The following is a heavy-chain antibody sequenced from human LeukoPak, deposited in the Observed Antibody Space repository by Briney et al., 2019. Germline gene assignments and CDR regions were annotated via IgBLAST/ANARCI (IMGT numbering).Heavy chain of an antibody. Sequence: PGRSLRLSCAASGFTFSGNAMHWVRQAPGKGLEWVALISFDGRNKYYADSVKGRFTISRDNSKNTLYLQVNSLRTEDMAVYYCASLAWSYLDDYYGMDVWGQGTTVIVSS. D-gene: IGHD3-10*01. CDR1: GFTFSGNA. CDR2: ISFDGRNK. J-gene: IGHJ6*01. V-gene: IGHV3-30*04. CDR3: ASLAWSYLDDYYGMDV.